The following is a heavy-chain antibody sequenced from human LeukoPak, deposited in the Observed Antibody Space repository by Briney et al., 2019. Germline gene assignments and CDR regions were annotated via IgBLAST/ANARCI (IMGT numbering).Heavy chain of an antibody. CDR2: MNPNSGNT. CDR1: GGTFSSYA. V-gene: IGHV1-8*02. J-gene: IGHJ6*03. Sequence: ASVKVSCKASGGTFSSYAISWVRQATGQGLEWMGWMNPNSGNTGYAQKFQGRVTMTRNTSISTAYMELSSLRSEDTAVYYCARGRMWGYYYYYMDVWGKGTTVTVSS. CDR3: ARGRMWGYYYYYMDV. D-gene: IGHD3-16*01.